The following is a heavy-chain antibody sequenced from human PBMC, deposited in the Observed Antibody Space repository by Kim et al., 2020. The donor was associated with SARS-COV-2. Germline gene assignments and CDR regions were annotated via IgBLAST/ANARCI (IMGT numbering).Heavy chain of an antibody. D-gene: IGHD3-10*01. Sequence: SQEFQSRVTITRDTSASTAYMELSSLRSEDTAVYYCARCDEWFGELWSNYWGQGTLVTVSS. CDR3: ARCDEWFGELWSNY. J-gene: IGHJ4*02. V-gene: IGHV1-3*01.